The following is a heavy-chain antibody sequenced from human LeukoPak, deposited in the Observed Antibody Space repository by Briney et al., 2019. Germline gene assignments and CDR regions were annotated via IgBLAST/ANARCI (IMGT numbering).Heavy chain of an antibody. D-gene: IGHD6-13*01. J-gene: IGHJ4*02. CDR2: IKQDGSEK. V-gene: IGHV3-7*01. CDR1: GFTFSNAW. CDR3: ARERIAAGFDY. Sequence: GGSLRLSCAASGFTFSNAWMSWVRQAPGKGLEWVANIKQDGSEKYYVDSVKGRFTISRDNAKNSLYLQMNSLRAEDTAVYYCARERIAAGFDYWGQGTLVTVSS.